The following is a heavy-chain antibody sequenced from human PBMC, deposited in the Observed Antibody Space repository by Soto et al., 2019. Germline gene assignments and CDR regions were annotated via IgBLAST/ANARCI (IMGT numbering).Heavy chain of an antibody. CDR2: IYWDDDE. V-gene: IGHV2-5*02. CDR3: AYRQIHVTSAWSY. Sequence: QITLKESGPPLVKPTQTLTLTCSFSGFSLSTSGVGVGWIRQPPRKALEWLAVIYWDDDERYSPFLRSRLSITKDTSKNQVVLTMTNLDPVDTATYFCAYRQIHVTSAWSYWGQGTLVTVSS. CDR1: GFSLSTSGVG. D-gene: IGHD6-19*01. J-gene: IGHJ4*02.